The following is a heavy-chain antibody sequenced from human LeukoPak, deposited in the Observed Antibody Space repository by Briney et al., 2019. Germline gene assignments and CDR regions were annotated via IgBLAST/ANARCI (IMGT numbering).Heavy chain of an antibody. CDR1: GGSISSYY. CDR3: ARGGVDYDFWIGYYTGISWFDP. V-gene: IGHV4-59*01. J-gene: IGHJ5*02. D-gene: IGHD3-3*01. Sequence: SETLSLTCTVSGGSISSYYWSWIRQPPGKGLEWIGYIYYSGSTNYNPSLKSRVTISVDTSKNQFSLKLSSVTAADTAVYYCARGGVDYDFWIGYYTGISWFDPWGQGTLVTVSS. CDR2: IYYSGST.